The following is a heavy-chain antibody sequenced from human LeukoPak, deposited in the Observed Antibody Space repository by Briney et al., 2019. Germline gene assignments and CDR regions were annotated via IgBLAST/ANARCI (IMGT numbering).Heavy chain of an antibody. D-gene: IGHD2-8*02. V-gene: IGHV1-69*13. J-gene: IGHJ6*02. CDR3: ARVVVWEYYYYGMDV. Sequence: ASVKVSCKASGGTLISYAISWVRQAPGQGLEWMGGIIPIFGTANYAQKFQGRVTITADESTSTAYMELSSLRSEDTAVYYCARVVVWEYYYYGMDVWGQGTTVTVSS. CDR1: GGTLISYA. CDR2: IIPIFGTA.